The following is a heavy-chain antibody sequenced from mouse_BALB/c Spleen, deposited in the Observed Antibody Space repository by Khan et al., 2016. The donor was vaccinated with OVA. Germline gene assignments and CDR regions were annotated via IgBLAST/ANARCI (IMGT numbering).Heavy chain of an antibody. Sequence: EVQLVESGPGLVKPSQSLSLTCTVTGYSFTSDYAWSWIRQFPGNRLEWVGYITYSGRTSYTPSLKSRISITRATSTNPFFLRLNSLPIDDTATYYCSGGRAYWGQGTLVTVSA. CDR3: SGGRAY. J-gene: IGHJ3*01. CDR2: ITYSGRT. D-gene: IGHD3-3*01. CDR1: GYSFTSDYA. V-gene: IGHV3-2*02.